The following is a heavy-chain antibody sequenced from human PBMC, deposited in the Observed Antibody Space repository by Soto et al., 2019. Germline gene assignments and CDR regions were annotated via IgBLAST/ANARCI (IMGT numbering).Heavy chain of an antibody. J-gene: IGHJ6*02. Sequence: SVKVSCKASGGTFSSYAISWVRQAPGQGLEWMGGIIPIFGTANYAQKFQGRVTITADESTSTAYMELSSLRSEDTAVYYCARDNVLRFLEWLPYYYYYGMDVWG. D-gene: IGHD3-3*01. V-gene: IGHV1-69*13. CDR2: IIPIFGTA. CDR1: GGTFSSYA. CDR3: ARDNVLRFLEWLPYYYYYGMDV.